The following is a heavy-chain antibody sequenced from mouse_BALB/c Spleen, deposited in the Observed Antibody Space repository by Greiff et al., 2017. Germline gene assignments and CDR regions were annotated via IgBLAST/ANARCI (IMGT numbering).Heavy chain of an antibody. Sequence: EVQLQQSGPGLVKPSQSLSLTCTVTGYSITSDYAWNWIRQFPGNKLEWMGYISYSGSTSYNPSLKSRISITRDTSKNQFFLQLNSVTTEDTATYYCARRGRDAMDYWGQGTSVTVSS. J-gene: IGHJ4*01. V-gene: IGHV3-2*02. CDR3: ARRGRDAMDY. CDR1: GYSITSDYA. CDR2: ISYSGST.